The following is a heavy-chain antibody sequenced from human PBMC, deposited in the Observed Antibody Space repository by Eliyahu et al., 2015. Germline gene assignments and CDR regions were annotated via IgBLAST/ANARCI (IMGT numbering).Heavy chain of an antibody. Sequence: EVQLVESGGGLVKPGGSLRLSCAASGFTFSSYSMNWVRQAPGKGLEWVSSISSSSSYIYYADSVKGRFTISRDNAKNSLYLQMNSLRAEDTAVYYCARDVRTIRGFDPWGQGTLVTVSS. CDR2: ISSSSSYI. J-gene: IGHJ5*02. CDR1: GFTFSSYS. V-gene: IGHV3-21*01. D-gene: IGHD3-9*01. CDR3: ARDVRTIRGFDP.